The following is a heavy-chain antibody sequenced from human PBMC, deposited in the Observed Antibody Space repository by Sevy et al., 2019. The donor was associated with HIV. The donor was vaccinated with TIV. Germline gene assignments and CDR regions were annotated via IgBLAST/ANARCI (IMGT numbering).Heavy chain of an antibody. D-gene: IGHD4-4*01. Sequence: SETLSLTCTVSGGSISDHYWSWIRQPPGKGLEWIGYFYYGSGTTNYNPSLKSRVTISIDTSKNQFSLKVSSVTAADTAVYYSARQGATLTTLHAFHIWGQGTMVTVSS. V-gene: IGHV4-59*08. J-gene: IGHJ3*02. CDR2: FYYGSGTT. CDR3: ARQGATLTTLHAFHI. CDR1: GGSISDHY.